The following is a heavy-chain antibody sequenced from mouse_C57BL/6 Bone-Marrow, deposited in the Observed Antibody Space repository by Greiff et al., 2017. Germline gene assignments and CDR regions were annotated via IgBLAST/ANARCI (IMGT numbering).Heavy chain of an antibody. J-gene: IGHJ2*01. CDR1: GFNIKDDY. D-gene: IGHD2-3*01. CDR2: LDPEIGDT. CDR3: SSFDGNYFDF. Sequence: VQLQQSGAELVRPGASVKLSCTASGFNIKDDYIHWVKQRPEQGLEWIGWLDPEIGDTEYASKFQGKATITSDTSSNTAYLQLSSLTSEDTAVYYCSSFDGNYFDFGGQGTPLTVAS. V-gene: IGHV14-4*01.